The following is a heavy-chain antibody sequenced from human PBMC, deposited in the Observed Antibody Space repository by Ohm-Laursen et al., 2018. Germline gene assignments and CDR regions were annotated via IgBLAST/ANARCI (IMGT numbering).Heavy chain of an antibody. CDR3: ATLIDY. CDR1: GFTFSDYY. Sequence: SLRLSCTASGFTFSDYYMSWIRQAPGKGLEWVSGISWNSGSIGYADSVKGRFTISRDNAKNSLYLQMNSLRAEDTALYYCATLIDYWGQGTLVTVSS. J-gene: IGHJ4*02. V-gene: IGHV3-9*01. CDR2: ISWNSGSI.